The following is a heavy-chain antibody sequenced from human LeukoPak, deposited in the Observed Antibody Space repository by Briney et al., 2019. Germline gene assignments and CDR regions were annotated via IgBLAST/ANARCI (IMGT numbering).Heavy chain of an antibody. Sequence: GGSLRLSCEGSAFIFSGHWMNWVRQTPGKGLEWVASIKEDGSERQYVDSVKGRFSISRDNTKGSLFLQLNSLRAEDTAVYYCARASTTTTIFDSWGQGALVTVSS. D-gene: IGHD5/OR15-5a*01. CDR2: IKEDGSER. CDR3: ARASTTTTIFDS. J-gene: IGHJ4*02. CDR1: AFIFSGHW. V-gene: IGHV3-7*03.